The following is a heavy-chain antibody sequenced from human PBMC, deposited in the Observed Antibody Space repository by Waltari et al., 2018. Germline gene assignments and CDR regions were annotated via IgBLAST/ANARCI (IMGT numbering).Heavy chain of an antibody. Sequence: QVQLQESGPGLVKPSGTLSLTCPVSGGSISSSKRWSWVRQPPGKGREWIGEIYHSGRTNYNPFLKSRVTISLGKCKKQFSLKLSSVDAADTAVYYCARGRLDSSGWMDAFDYWGQGTLVTVSS. CDR3: ARGRLDSSGWMDAFDY. J-gene: IGHJ4*02. CDR1: GGSISSSKR. CDR2: IYHSGRT. D-gene: IGHD6-19*01. V-gene: IGHV4-4*02.